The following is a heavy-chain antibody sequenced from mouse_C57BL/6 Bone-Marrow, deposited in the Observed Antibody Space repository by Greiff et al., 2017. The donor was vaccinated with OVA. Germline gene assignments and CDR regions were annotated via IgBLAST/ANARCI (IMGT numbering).Heavy chain of an antibody. CDR2: IDPSDSYT. D-gene: IGHD1-1*01. J-gene: IGHJ4*01. V-gene: IGHV1-50*01. Sequence: QVQLQQPGAELVKPGASVKLSCKASGYTFTSYWMQWVKQRPGQGLEWIGEIDPSDSYTNYNQKFKGKATLTVDPSSSTAYMQLSSLTSEDSAVYYCARSSSYEGDYAMDYWGQGTSVTVSS. CDR3: ARSSSYEGDYAMDY. CDR1: GYTFTSYW.